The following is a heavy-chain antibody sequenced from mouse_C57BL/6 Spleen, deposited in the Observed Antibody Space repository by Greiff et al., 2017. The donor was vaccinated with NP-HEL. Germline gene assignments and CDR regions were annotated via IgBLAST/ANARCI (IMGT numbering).Heavy chain of an antibody. CDR2: IYPGSGST. Sequence: QVQLQQPGAELVKPGASVKMSCKASGYTFTSYWITWVKQRPGQGLEWIGDIYPGSGSTNYNEKFKSKATLTVDTSSSTAYMQLSSLTSEDSAVYYCARWGYYGSSPWFAYWGQGTLVTVSA. V-gene: IGHV1-55*01. CDR1: GYTFTSYW. CDR3: ARWGYYGSSPWFAY. J-gene: IGHJ3*01. D-gene: IGHD1-1*01.